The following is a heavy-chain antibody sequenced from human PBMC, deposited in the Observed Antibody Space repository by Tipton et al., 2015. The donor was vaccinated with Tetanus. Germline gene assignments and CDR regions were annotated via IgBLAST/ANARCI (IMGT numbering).Heavy chain of an antibody. CDR2: ISGSGGST. V-gene: IGHV3-23*01. J-gene: IGHJ6*02. CDR1: GFTFSSYA. D-gene: IGHD3-16*02. CDR3: AKENGYNYYYSGMDV. Sequence: GSLRLSCAASGFTFSSYAMSWVRQAPGKGLEWVSAISGSGGSTYYADSVKGRFTISGDNSKNTLYLQMNSLRAEDTAVYYCAKENGYNYYYSGMDVWGQGTTVSVSS.